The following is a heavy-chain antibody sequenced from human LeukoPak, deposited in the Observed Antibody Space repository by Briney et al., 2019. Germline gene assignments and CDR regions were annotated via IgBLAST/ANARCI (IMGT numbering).Heavy chain of an antibody. CDR3: AGARKWLVIF. Sequence: PSETLSLTCTVSGGSISGYYWSWIRQSPGRGLEWIGNILDSGSTDYNPYLKSRVTISVDTSKHQFSLRMTSVTAADTAVYYCAGARKWLVIFWGQGTLVTVSS. CDR2: ILDSGST. V-gene: IGHV4-59*08. CDR1: GGSISGYY. J-gene: IGHJ4*02. D-gene: IGHD6-19*01.